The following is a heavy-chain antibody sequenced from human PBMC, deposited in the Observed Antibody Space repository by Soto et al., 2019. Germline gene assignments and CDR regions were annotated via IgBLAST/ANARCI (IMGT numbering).Heavy chain of an antibody. Sequence: PSETLSLTCAVSGGSISSGGYSWSWIRQPPGKGLEWIGEVTRSGSTNYNPSLKSRVTISIDTSNKHLSLHLSSVTAADTAVYYCARQKVSRFYGEVDFFDYWGLGTLVTVSS. CDR3: ARQKVSRFYGEVDFFDY. V-gene: IGHV4-30-2*01. CDR1: GGSISSGGYS. D-gene: IGHD4-17*01. J-gene: IGHJ4*02. CDR2: VTRSGST.